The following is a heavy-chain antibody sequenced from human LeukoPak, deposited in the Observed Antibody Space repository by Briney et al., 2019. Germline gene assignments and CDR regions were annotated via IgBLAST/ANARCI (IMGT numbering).Heavy chain of an antibody. CDR2: ISSSSSTT. CDR1: GFTFSSYS. V-gene: IGHV3-48*01. J-gene: IGHJ4*02. CDR3: AKDPRIVVVPAARTY. Sequence: GGSLRLSCAASGFTFSSYSMNWVRQAPGKGLEWVSYISSSSSTTYYADSVKGRFTISRDNSKNTLYLQMNSLRAEDTAVYYCAKDPRIVVVPAARTYWGQGTLVTVSS. D-gene: IGHD2-2*01.